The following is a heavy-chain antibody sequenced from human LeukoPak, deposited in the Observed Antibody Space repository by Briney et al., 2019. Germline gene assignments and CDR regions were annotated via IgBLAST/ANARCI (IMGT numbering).Heavy chain of an antibody. V-gene: IGHV1-18*01. D-gene: IGHD3-10*01. CDR3: ASSYYYGSGTPPEDY. Sequence: GASVKVSCKASGYTFTSYGISWARQAPGQGLEWMGWISADNGNTNYAQKLQGRVTMTTDTSTSTAYMELRSLSSDDTAVYYCASSYYYGSGTPPEDYWGQGTLVTVSS. CDR1: GYTFTSYG. CDR2: ISADNGNT. J-gene: IGHJ4*02.